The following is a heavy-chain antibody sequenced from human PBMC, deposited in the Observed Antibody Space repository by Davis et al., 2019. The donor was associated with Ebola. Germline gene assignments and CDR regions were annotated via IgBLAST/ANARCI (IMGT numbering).Heavy chain of an antibody. CDR2: ISAYNGNT. CDR1: GYTFTSYD. D-gene: IGHD6-6*01. Sequence: ASVKVSCKASGYTFTSYDINWVRQATGQGLEWMGWISAYNGNTNYAQKLQGRVTMTTDTSTSTAYMELRSLRSDDTAVYYCARDPFSSSSFGFDYWGQGTLVTVSS. V-gene: IGHV1-18*01. CDR3: ARDPFSSSSFGFDY. J-gene: IGHJ4*02.